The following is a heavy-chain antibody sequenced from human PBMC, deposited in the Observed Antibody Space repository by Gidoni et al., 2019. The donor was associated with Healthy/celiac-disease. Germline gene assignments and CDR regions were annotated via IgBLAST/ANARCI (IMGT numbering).Heavy chain of an antibody. V-gene: IGHV1-46*01. CDR3: ARDQRDSARGWDAFDI. CDR1: GYTFTSYY. D-gene: IGHD2-15*01. J-gene: IGHJ3*02. Sequence: QVQLVQSGAEVKKPGASVKVSCKASGYTFTSYYMHWVRQAPGQGLEWRGIINPSGGSTSYAQKFQGRVTMTRDTSTSTVYMELSSLRSEDTAVYYCARDQRDSARGWDAFDIWGQGTMVTVSS. CDR2: INPSGGST.